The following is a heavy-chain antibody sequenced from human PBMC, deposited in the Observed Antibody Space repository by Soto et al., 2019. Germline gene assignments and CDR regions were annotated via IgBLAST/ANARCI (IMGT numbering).Heavy chain of an antibody. V-gene: IGHV3-23*01. J-gene: IGHJ4*02. CDR1: GFTFISYA. Sequence: PWGSLRLSCEASGFTFISYAINLFRHSPVKGLEWISVISGSGGATYFADSVKGRFVISRDNSKNTLYLQMNSLRAEDTAIYYCAKATLRVVHPLVFDYWGQGSLVTVSS. D-gene: IGHD3-3*01. CDR3: AKATLRVVHPLVFDY. CDR2: ISGSGGAT.